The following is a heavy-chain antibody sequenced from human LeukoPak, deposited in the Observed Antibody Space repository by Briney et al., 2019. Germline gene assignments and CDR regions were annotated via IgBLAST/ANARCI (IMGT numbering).Heavy chain of an antibody. Sequence: PGGSLRLSCAASGLTFSSYWMHWVRQAPGKGLVWVSRIHSDGSSTSYADSVRGRLTISRDDAKSTLYLQMNSLRAEDTAVYYCARSGWPYYFDYWGQGTLVTVSS. V-gene: IGHV3-74*01. CDR1: GLTFSSYW. CDR2: IHSDGSST. CDR3: ARSGWPYYFDY. J-gene: IGHJ4*02. D-gene: IGHD3-22*01.